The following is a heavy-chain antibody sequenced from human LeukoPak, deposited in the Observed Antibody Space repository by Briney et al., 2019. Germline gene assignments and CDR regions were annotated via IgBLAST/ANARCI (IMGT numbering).Heavy chain of an antibody. CDR3: ARSLGTDQLLLRTFDY. V-gene: IGHV1-69*13. D-gene: IGHD2-2*01. Sequence: SVKVSCKASGGTFSSYAISWVRQAPGQGLEWMGGIIPIFGTANYAQKFQGRVTITADESTSTAYMELSSLRSEDTPVYYCARSLGTDQLLLRTFDYWGQGTLVTVSS. J-gene: IGHJ4*02. CDR1: GGTFSSYA. CDR2: IIPIFGTA.